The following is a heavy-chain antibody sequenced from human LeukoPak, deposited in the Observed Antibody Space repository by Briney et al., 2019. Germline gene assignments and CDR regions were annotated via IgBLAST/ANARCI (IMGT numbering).Heavy chain of an antibody. J-gene: IGHJ4*02. Sequence: GRSLRLSCAASGFTFSSYAMHWVRQAPGKGLEWVAVISYDGSNKYYADSVKGRFTISRDNSKNTLYLQMNSLRAEDTAVYYCARVRTMVRGVAVYYFDYWGQGTLVTVSS. D-gene: IGHD3-10*01. CDR3: ARVRTMVRGVAVYYFDY. CDR2: ISYDGSNK. V-gene: IGHV3-30-3*01. CDR1: GFTFSSYA.